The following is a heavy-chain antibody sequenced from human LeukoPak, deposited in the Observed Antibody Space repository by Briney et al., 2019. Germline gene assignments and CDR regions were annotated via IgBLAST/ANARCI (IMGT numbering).Heavy chain of an antibody. Sequence: PGGSLRLSCAASGFTFSGYWMNWVRQAPGKGLEWVVNIKQDGSEKYYVDSVKGRFTISRDNAKNSLYLQMNSLRAEDTAVYFCAGGSGWVTDSWGQGTLVTVSS. CDR1: GFTFSGYW. CDR2: IKQDGSEK. CDR3: AGGSGWVTDS. V-gene: IGHV3-7*01. D-gene: IGHD6-19*01. J-gene: IGHJ4*02.